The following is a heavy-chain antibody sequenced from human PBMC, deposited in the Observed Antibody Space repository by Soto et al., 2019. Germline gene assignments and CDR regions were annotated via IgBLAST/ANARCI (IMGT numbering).Heavy chain of an antibody. CDR2: ISGDGSST. J-gene: IGHJ6*03. CDR3: ARGRYDFWSGFYYYYMDV. D-gene: IGHD3-3*01. CDR1: GFTFSSYA. V-gene: IGHV3-74*01. Sequence: GGSLRLSCAASGFTFSSYAMSWVRQAPGKGLEWVSRISGDGSSTSYADSVKGRFTISRDNAKNTLYLQMNSLRAEDTAVYYCARGRYDFWSGFYYYYMDVWGKGTTVTVSS.